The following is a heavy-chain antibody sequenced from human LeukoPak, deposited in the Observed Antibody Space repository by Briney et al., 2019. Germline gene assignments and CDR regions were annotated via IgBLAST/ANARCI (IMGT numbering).Heavy chain of an antibody. V-gene: IGHV3-23*01. Sequence: GGSLRLSCAATGFTFSSYAKSWVRQAPGKGLEWVSAISGSGGSTYYADSVKGRFTISRDNSKNTLYLQMNSLRAEDTAVYYCARGYLAAAGYYYYMDVWGKGTTVTVSS. CDR2: ISGSGGST. CDR3: ARGYLAAAGYYYYMDV. CDR1: GFTFSSYA. D-gene: IGHD6-13*01. J-gene: IGHJ6*03.